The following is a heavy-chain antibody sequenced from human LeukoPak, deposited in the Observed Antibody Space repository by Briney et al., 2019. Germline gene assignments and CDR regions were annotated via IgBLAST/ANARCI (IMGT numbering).Heavy chain of an antibody. CDR1: SGSISNYY. J-gene: IGHJ6*02. V-gene: IGHV4-34*01. CDR2: INHSGSA. CDR3: ARRYHYYGMDV. Sequence: NPSETLSLTCNVSSGSISNYYWSWIRQPPGKGLEWIGEINHSGSANYNPSLKSRVTISVDTSKNQFSLKLSSVTAADTAVYYCARRYHYYGMDVWGQGTTVTVSS.